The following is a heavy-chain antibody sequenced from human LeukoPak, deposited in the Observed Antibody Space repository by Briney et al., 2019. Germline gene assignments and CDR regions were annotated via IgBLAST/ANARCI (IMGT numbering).Heavy chain of an antibody. Sequence: GGSLRLSCAASGFTFSSYAMSWVRQAPGKGLEWVSAISGSGGSTYYADSVKGRFTISRDNFKNTLYLQMNSLRAEDTAVYYCAKVSAEWELHPFDYWGQGTLVTVSS. V-gene: IGHV3-23*01. CDR1: GFTFSSYA. CDR3: AKVSAEWELHPFDY. CDR2: ISGSGGST. J-gene: IGHJ4*02. D-gene: IGHD1-26*01.